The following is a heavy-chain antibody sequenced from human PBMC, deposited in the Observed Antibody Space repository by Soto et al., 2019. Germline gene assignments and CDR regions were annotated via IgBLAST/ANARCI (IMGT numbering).Heavy chain of an antibody. J-gene: IGHJ4*02. CDR1: GFTFNRYA. Sequence: GWSLRLCCAASGFTFNRYAMSWVRKAPGKGLEWVSAISGSGGSTYYADSVKGRFTISRDNSKNTLYLQMNSLRAEDTAVYYCAKEPLAAAAGPYYFDYWGQGTPVTVSS. CDR3: AKEPLAAAAGPYYFDY. CDR2: ISGSGGST. D-gene: IGHD6-13*01. V-gene: IGHV3-23*01.